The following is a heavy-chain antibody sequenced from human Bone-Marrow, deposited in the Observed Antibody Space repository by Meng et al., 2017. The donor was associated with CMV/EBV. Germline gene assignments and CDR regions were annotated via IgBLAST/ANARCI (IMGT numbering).Heavy chain of an antibody. J-gene: IGHJ6*02. D-gene: IGHD3-10*01. V-gene: IGHV1-2*02. CDR2: INPNSGGT. CDR1: GYTFTGYY. Sequence: ASVKVSCKASGYTFTGYYMHWVRQAPGQGLEWMGWINPNSGGTNYEQKFQGRVTMTRDKSISTAYMELSRLRSDDTAVYYCARISIYGSGSYYYYYGMDVWGQGTTVTVSS. CDR3: ARISIYGSGSYYYYYGMDV.